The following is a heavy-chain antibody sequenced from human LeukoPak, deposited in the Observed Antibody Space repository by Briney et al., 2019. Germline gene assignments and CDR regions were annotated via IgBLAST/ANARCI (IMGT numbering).Heavy chain of an antibody. CDR1: GFTFSRYG. D-gene: IGHD5-12*01. J-gene: IGHJ4*02. V-gene: IGHV3-33*06. Sequence: GGSLRLSCAASGFTFSRYGMHRVRQAPGKGLEWVADIWYEGSNKKYVDSVKGRFTISRDNYKNTLFLQMKRLRADDTAVYFCAKDQKSIGATGYDYWGQGTLVTVSS. CDR2: IWYEGSNK. CDR3: AKDQKSIGATGYDY.